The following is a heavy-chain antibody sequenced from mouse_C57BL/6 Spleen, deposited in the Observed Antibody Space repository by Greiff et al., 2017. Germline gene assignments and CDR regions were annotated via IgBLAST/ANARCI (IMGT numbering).Heavy chain of an antibody. Sequence: LVESGPELVKPGASVKISCKASGYAFSSSWMNWVKQRPGKGLEWIGRIYPGDGDTNYNGKFKGKATLTADKSSSTAYMQLSSLTSEDSAVYFWAKGHYYGSSLDYWGQGTTLTVSS. D-gene: IGHD1-1*01. CDR3: AKGHYYGSSLDY. V-gene: IGHV1-82*01. CDR2: IYPGDGDT. CDR1: GYAFSSSW. J-gene: IGHJ2*01.